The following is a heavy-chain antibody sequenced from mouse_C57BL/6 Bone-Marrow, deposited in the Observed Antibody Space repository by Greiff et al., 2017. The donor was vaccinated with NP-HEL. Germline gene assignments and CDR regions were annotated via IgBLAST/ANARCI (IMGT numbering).Heavy chain of an antibody. J-gene: IGHJ4*01. V-gene: IGHV1-26*01. D-gene: IGHD2-4*01. CDR2: INPNNGGT. CDR1: GYTFTDYY. CDR3: ARYYDYDGAMDY. Sequence: EVQLQQSGPELVKPGASVKISCKASGYTFTDYYMNWVKQSHGKSLEWIGDINPNNGGTSYNQKFKGKATLTVDKSSSTAYMELRSLTSEDSAVYYCARYYDYDGAMDYWGQGTSVTVSS.